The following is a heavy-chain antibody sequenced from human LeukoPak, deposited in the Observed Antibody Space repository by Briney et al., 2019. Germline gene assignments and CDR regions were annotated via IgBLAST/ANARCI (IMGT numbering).Heavy chain of an antibody. V-gene: IGHV1-18*01. J-gene: IGHJ4*02. D-gene: IGHD3-22*01. CDR3: ARVTSSGYALPYGY. CDR2: ISAYNGNT. CDR1: VYTFTSYG. Sequence: ASVTVSYKASVYTFTSYGISWVRQAPGQGLEWMGWISAYNGNTNYAQKLQGRVTMTTDTSTSTAYMELRSLRSDDTAVYYCARVTSSGYALPYGYWGQGTLVTVSS.